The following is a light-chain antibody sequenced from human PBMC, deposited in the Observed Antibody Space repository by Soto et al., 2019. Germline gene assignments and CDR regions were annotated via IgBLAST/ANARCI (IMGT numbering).Light chain of an antibody. V-gene: IGKV3-20*01. CDR1: QNVSSY. J-gene: IGKJ1*01. Sequence: EVVLTQSPGTLSLSPGERATLSCRASQNVSSYVAWYQQKPGQSPRLLIYDASKRAAGIPARFSGSGSGTHFTLTISRLEPEDFAVYYCQQYGSSSWTFGQGTKVDI. CDR3: QQYGSSSWT. CDR2: DAS.